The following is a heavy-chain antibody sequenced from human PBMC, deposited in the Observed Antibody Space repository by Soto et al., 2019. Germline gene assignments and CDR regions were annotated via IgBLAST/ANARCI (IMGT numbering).Heavy chain of an antibody. J-gene: IGHJ5*01. V-gene: IGHV3-21*06. CDR3: ARAPAELRVVNCFES. D-gene: IGHD1-26*01. CDR1: GFTFSRYG. CDR2: ISSTTSYV. Sequence: EVQLVESGGGLVKPGGSLRLSCAASGFTFSRYGMNWLRQAPGKGLEWVASISSTTSYVYYAASVKGRFSTSRDNAKNILSLEMPALRPEDTPVYYRARAPAELRVVNCFESWVQGTPVTVPS.